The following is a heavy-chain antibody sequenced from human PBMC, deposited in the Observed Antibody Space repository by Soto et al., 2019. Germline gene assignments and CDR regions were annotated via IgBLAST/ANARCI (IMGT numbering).Heavy chain of an antibody. CDR3: ARDRGVVASNDAFDV. Sequence: QVQLQESGPGLVKPSQTLSLICTVSGASMSRGGNYWRWIRQRPGEGLEWIGYIYRSGRTYYNPSLQSRVTMSIDTSKKQFSLNVTSVTAADTAVYFCARDRGVVASNDAFDVWGRGTMVTVSS. J-gene: IGHJ3*01. V-gene: IGHV4-31*03. CDR1: GASMSRGGNY. D-gene: IGHD2-21*01. CDR2: IYRSGRT.